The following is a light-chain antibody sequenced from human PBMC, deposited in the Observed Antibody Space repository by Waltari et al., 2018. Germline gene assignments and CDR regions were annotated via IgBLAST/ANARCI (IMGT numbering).Light chain of an antibody. CDR3: QTGGHGTWV. V-gene: IGLV4-69*01. Sequence: QLVLTQSPSASASLGASVKLTCTLSSGNSSNIIAWHQQQPEKGPRYLMKVNSDGSHSKGDEIPDRCSGSSAGAERYRTSSSLQSEDETDYYCQTGGHGTWVFGGGTKLTVL. J-gene: IGLJ3*02. CDR1: SGNSSNI. CDR2: VNSDGSH.